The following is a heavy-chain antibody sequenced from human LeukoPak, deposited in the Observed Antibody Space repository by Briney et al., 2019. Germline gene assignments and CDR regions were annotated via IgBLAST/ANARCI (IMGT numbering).Heavy chain of an antibody. CDR2: INHSGST. V-gene: IGHV4-34*01. CDR3: ARGPTGYNYYYYMDV. J-gene: IGHJ6*03. Sequence: SGTLSLTCAVYVVSFSGYFWSWIRQPPGKGLEWIGEINHSGSTNYNPSLKSRVTISVDTSKNQFSLKLSSVTAADTAVYYCARGPTGYNYYYYMDVWGKGTTVTVSS. CDR1: VVSFSGYF.